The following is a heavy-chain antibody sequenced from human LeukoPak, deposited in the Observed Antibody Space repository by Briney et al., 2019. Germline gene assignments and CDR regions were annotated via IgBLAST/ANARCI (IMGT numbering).Heavy chain of an antibody. D-gene: IGHD3-3*01. J-gene: IGHJ4*02. CDR3: ARGYDFWSGYYDFDY. CDR2: ISAYNGNT. V-gene: IGHV1-18*01. Sequence: VASVKVSCKASGYTFTSYGISWVRQAPGQGLEWMGWISAYNGNTNYAQKLQGRVTMTTDTSTSTAYMELRSLRSEDTAVYYCARGYDFWSGYYDFDYWGQGTLVTVSS. CDR1: GYTFTSYG.